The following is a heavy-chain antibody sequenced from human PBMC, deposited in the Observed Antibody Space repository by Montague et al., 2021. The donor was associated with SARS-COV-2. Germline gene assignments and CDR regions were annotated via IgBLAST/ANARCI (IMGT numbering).Heavy chain of an antibody. CDR1: GASINIGTYY. Sequence: SETLSLTCTVSGASINIGTYYWTWIRQSPGKPLEWVGYIHDSGTTNYNPSLKSRVTIVEDTSRNQFSLNLNSVTAADTAVYYCARGHCSVGFFYYGVAFDVWGQGTMVTVS. V-gene: IGHV4-61*01. CDR2: IHDSGTT. D-gene: IGHD2-15*01. J-gene: IGHJ3*01. CDR3: ARGHCSVGFFYYGVAFDV.